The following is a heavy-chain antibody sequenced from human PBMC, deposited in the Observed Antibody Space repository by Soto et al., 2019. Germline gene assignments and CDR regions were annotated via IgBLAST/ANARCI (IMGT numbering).Heavy chain of an antibody. D-gene: IGHD6-6*01. J-gene: IGHJ6*02. CDR2: ISSSGSTI. CDR1: GFTFSSYE. CDR3: ARDHGSSPYYYYYYGMDV. V-gene: IGHV3-48*03. Sequence: GGSLRLSCAASGFTFSSYEMNWVRQAPGKGLEWVSYISSSGSTIYYADSVKGRFTISRDNAKNSLYLQMNSLRAEDTAVYYCARDHGSSPYYYYYYGMDVWGQGTTVTVSS.